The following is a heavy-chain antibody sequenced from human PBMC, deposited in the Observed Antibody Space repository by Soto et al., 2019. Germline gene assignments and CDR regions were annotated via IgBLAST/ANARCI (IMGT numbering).Heavy chain of an antibody. CDR3: ARAEVVPAAILSALNYYGMDV. CDR1: GGTFSSYA. CDR2: IIPIFGTA. D-gene: IGHD2-2*01. V-gene: IGHV1-69*01. J-gene: IGHJ6*02. Sequence: QVQLVQSGAEVKKPGSSVKVSCKASGGTFSSYAISWVRQAPGQGLEWMGGIIPIFGTANYAQKFQGRVTITADESTSTAYMELSSLRSEDTAVYYCARAEVVPAAILSALNYYGMDVWGQGTTVTVSS.